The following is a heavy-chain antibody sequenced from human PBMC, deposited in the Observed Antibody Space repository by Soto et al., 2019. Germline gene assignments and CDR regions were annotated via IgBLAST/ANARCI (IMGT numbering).Heavy chain of an antibody. J-gene: IGHJ4*02. CDR2: ISSSSGTI. D-gene: IGHD3-22*01. Sequence: HPGGSLRLSCAASGFSFSSQSMNWVRQAPGRGLEWVSHISSSSGTIYYADSVKGRFTTSRDNAKNSLYLQMSSLRDEDTAVYYCARSDSSGYYYVPFDYWGQGTLVTVSS. CDR3: ARSDSSGYYYVPFDY. CDR1: GFSFSSQS. V-gene: IGHV3-48*02.